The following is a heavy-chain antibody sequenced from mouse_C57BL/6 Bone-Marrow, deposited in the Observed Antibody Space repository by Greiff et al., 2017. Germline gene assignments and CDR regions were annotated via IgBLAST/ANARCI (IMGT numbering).Heavy chain of an antibody. CDR3: ARDCYYPPWFAY. CDR2: INPNYGTT. J-gene: IGHJ3*01. Sequence: EVQRVESGPELVKPGASGKISCKASGYSFTDYNMNWVKQSNGKSLEWIGEINPNYGTTSYNQKFKGKGTLTVDQSSSTAYMQLNSLTSEDSAVYYCARDCYYPPWFAYWGQGTLVTVSA. V-gene: IGHV1-39*01. D-gene: IGHD2-3*01. CDR1: GYSFTDYN.